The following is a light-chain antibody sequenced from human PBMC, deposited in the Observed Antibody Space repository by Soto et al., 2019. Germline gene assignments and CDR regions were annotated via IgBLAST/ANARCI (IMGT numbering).Light chain of an antibody. J-gene: IGKJ4*01. V-gene: IGKV1-12*01. Sequence: DIQMSQSPSSVSASVGDRITITCRASQGIRSWLAWYQQKPGKAPKLLIYTASNLQSGVPSRFSGSGSGTDFTLTINSLQPEDFATYFCQQVDSFPLTFGGGTKVEIK. CDR2: TAS. CDR3: QQVDSFPLT. CDR1: QGIRSW.